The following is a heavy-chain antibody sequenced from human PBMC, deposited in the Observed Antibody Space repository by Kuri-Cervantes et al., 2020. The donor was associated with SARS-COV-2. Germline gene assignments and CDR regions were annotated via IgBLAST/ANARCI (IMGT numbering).Heavy chain of an antibody. CDR1: GFTFSSYE. D-gene: IGHD1-1*01. CDR2: ISSSGSTI. V-gene: IGHV3-48*03. J-gene: IGHJ4*02. CDR3: VRDGDHWNFDY. Sequence: LSLTCAASGFTFSSYEMNWVRQAPGKGLEWVSYISSSGSTIYYADSVKGRFTLSRGNAKNMLFLQMNSLRAEDTAVYYCVRDGDHWNFDYWGQGTLVTVSS.